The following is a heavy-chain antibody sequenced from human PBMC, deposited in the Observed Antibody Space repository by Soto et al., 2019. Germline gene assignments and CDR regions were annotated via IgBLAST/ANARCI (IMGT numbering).Heavy chain of an antibody. J-gene: IGHJ3*02. V-gene: IGHV1-69*06. CDR3: AYCGGDCYPDDAFDI. D-gene: IGHD2-21*02. CDR1: GGTFSSYA. CDR2: IIPIFGTA. Sequence: GASVKVSCKASGGTFSSYAISWVRQAPGQGLEWMGGIIPIFGTANYAQKFQGRVTITAGKSTSTAYMELSSLRSEDTAVYYCAYCGGDCYPDDAFDIWGQGTMVTVSS.